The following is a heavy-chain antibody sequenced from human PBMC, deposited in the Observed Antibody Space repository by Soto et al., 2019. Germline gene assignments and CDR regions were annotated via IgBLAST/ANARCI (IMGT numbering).Heavy chain of an antibody. Sequence: QVQLVESGGGVVQPGRSLRLSCAASGFTFSSYGMHWVRQAPGKGLEWVAVISYDGRNKYYADAVKGRFTISRDNSKNTLYLQMSSLRAEDTPVYYCVKDGSSGWPYFYDMDVWGQGTTVTVSS. J-gene: IGHJ6*02. CDR3: VKDGSSGWPYFYDMDV. D-gene: IGHD6-19*01. CDR2: ISYDGRNK. V-gene: IGHV3-30*18. CDR1: GFTFSSYG.